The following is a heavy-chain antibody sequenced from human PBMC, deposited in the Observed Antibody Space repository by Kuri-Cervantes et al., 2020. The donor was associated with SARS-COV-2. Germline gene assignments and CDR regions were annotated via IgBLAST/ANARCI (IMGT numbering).Heavy chain of an antibody. CDR2: ISSGSYIT. D-gene: IGHD3-16*01. CDR1: GFTFSSHA. Sequence: AESLSLSCTVSGFTFSSHAMSWVREAPGKGLEWVAAISSGSYITHYADSVKGRFTISRDDSKNTLHLQMDSLRGEDTAVYYCAISGSSSSSYVSRLDVWGKGTTVTVSS. V-gene: IGHV3-23*01. CDR3: AISGSSSSSYVSRLDV. J-gene: IGHJ6*04.